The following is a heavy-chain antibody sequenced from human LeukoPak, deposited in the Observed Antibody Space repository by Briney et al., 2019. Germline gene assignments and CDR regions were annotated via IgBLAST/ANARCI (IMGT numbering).Heavy chain of an antibody. CDR3: ATSSGAPGNM. J-gene: IGHJ4*02. D-gene: IGHD2-8*02. CDR2: INQDGSVI. Sequence: GGSLRLSCAVSGVYWMSWVRQAPGKGLEWVANINQDGSVIYYVDSVKGRFTISRGNAKISLCLQMNSLRAEDTGVYYCATSSGAPGNMWGQGTLVTVSS. CDR1: GVYW. V-gene: IGHV3-7*01.